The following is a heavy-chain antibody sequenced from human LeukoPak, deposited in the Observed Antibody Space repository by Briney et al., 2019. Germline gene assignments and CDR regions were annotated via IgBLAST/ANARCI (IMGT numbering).Heavy chain of an antibody. J-gene: IGHJ4*02. CDR2: ISSSSSYI. CDR1: GFIFEDYG. V-gene: IGHV3-21*01. CDR3: ARGRYDFWSGYYTFDY. Sequence: GGSLRLSCAASGFIFEDYGMTRVRQAPGKGLEWVSSISSSSSYIYYADSVKGRFTISRDNAKNSLYLQMNSLRAEDTAVYYCARGRYDFWSGYYTFDYWGQGTLVTVSS. D-gene: IGHD3-3*01.